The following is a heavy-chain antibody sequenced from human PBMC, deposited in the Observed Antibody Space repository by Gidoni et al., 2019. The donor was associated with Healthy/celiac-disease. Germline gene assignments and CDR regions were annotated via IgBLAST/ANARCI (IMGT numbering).Heavy chain of an antibody. D-gene: IGHD6-6*01. J-gene: IGHJ4*02. CDR2: ISYDGSNK. V-gene: IGHV3-30-3*01. Sequence: QVQLVESGGGVVQPGRSLRLSCAASGFTFSSYAMHWVRQAPGKGLEWVAVISYDGSNKYYADSVKGRFTISRDNSKNTLYLQMNSLRAEDTAVYYCARTCEYSSPIDYWGQGTLVTVSS. CDR3: ARTCEYSSPIDY. CDR1: GFTFSSYA.